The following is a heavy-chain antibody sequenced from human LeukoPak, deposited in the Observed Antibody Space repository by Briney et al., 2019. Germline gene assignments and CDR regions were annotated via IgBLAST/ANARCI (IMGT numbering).Heavy chain of an antibody. Sequence: ASVKVSCKASGYTFTNYGISWVRQAPGQGLEWMGWISGYNGNTNYAQKFQGRITMTTDTSTSTGYVELRSLRSDDTAVYYCARDLKMGYSSGRYSWGTGSSNDYWGQGTLVTVSS. D-gene: IGHD6-19*01. V-gene: IGHV1-18*01. CDR2: ISGYNGNT. CDR1: GYTFTNYG. J-gene: IGHJ4*02. CDR3: ARDLKMGYSSGRYSWGTGSSNDY.